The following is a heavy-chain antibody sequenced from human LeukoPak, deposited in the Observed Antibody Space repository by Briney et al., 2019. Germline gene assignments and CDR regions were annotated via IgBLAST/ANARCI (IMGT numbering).Heavy chain of an antibody. CDR1: GGSFSGYY. J-gene: IGHJ5*02. Sequence: SETLSLTCAVYGGSFSGYYWSWIRQPPGKGLEWIGEINHSGSTNYNPSLKSRVTISVDTSKNQFSLKLSSVTAADTAVYYRARGRTIIADYCSSTSCSHRRWFDPWGQGTLVTVSS. V-gene: IGHV4-34*01. CDR3: ARGRTIIADYCSSTSCSHRRWFDP. D-gene: IGHD2-2*01. CDR2: INHSGST.